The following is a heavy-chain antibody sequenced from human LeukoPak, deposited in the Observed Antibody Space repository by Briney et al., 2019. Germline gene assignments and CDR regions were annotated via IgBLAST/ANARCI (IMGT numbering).Heavy chain of an antibody. V-gene: IGHV3-23*01. Sequence: GGSLRLSCAASGFTFSNYAMSWVRQAPGKGLEWVSTTSGGGITTYYADSAKGRFNISRDNHKTTMFLQMNSLRADDTAVYYCPRQSYASVWNPFDYWGPGILVTVSS. CDR1: GFTFSNYA. CDR2: TSGGGITT. J-gene: IGHJ4*02. CDR3: PRQSYASVWNPFDY. D-gene: IGHD6-19*01.